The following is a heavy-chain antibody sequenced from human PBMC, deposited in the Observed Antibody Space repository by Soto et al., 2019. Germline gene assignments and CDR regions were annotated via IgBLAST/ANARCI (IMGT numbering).Heavy chain of an antibody. CDR3: AKASLAVVTNGEFDY. J-gene: IGHJ4*02. Sequence: GGSLRLSCAASGFTFDDYAMHWVRQAPGKGLEWVSGISWNSGSIGYADSVKGRFTISRDNAKNSLYLQMNSLRAEDTALYYCAKASLAVVTNGEFDYWGQGTLVTVSS. CDR2: ISWNSGSI. D-gene: IGHD3-22*01. V-gene: IGHV3-9*01. CDR1: GFTFDDYA.